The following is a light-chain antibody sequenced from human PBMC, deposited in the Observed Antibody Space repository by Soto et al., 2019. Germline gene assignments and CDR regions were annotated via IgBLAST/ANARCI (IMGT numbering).Light chain of an antibody. Sequence: QSVLTQPPSASGTPGQRVTISCSGSSSNIGSNTVNWYQQLPGTAPKLLIYSNNQRPSGVPDRFSGSKSGTSASLVISGLQSEDEADYYCAAWDDSLNEVVFGGGTKLTVL. CDR1: SSNIGSNT. CDR3: AAWDDSLNEVV. CDR2: SNN. J-gene: IGLJ2*01. V-gene: IGLV1-44*01.